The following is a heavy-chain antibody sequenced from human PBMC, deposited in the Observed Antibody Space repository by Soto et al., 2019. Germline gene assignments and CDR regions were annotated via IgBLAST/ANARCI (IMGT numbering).Heavy chain of an antibody. CDR1: GFTFSNYG. CDR2: ISYDGSHE. V-gene: IGHV3-30*18. J-gene: IGHJ5*02. Sequence: QVQLVESGGGVVQPGRSLRLSCAASGFTFSNYGMHWVRQTPGKGLEWVAVISYDGSHEFYTDSVKGRFTISRDNSKKTLYLPMNSLKTEDTAMYYCGKDPKCCTIRSQFLDHWFDPWGQGTLVTVSS. CDR3: GKDPKCCTIRSQFLDHWFDP. D-gene: IGHD2-8*01.